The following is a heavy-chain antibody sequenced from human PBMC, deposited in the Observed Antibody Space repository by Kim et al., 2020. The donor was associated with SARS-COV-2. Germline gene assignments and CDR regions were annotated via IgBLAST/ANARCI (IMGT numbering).Heavy chain of an antibody. Sequence: ASVKVSCEASGYTFTGYHMHWVRQAPGQGLEWMGQINPSDGSTRYEQKFQGRFTMTRDTSTSTVYMELTGLTSEDTAVYYCARDSTEWAIDYWGQGTLVTVSS. CDR3: ARDSTEWAIDY. D-gene: IGHD1-26*01. J-gene: IGHJ4*02. V-gene: IGHV1-46*01. CDR2: INPSDGST. CDR1: GYTFTGYH.